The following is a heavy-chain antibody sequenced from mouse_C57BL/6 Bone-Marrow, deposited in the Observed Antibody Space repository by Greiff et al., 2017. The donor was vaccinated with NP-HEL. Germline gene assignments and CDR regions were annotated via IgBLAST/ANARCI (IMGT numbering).Heavy chain of an antibody. D-gene: IGHD2-5*01. Sequence: QVQLQQSGAELVRPGASVTLSCKASGYTFTDYEMHWVKQTPVHGLEWIGAIDPETGGTAYNQKFKGKAILTADKSSSTAYMELRSLTSEDSAVYYCTDSSNYPAWFAYWGQGTLVTVSA. CDR3: TDSSNYPAWFAY. V-gene: IGHV1-15*01. CDR1: GYTFTDYE. CDR2: IDPETGGT. J-gene: IGHJ3*01.